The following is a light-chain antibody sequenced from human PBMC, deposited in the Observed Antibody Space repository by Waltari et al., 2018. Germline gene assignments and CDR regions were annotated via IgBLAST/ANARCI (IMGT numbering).Light chain of an antibody. J-gene: IGLJ3*02. V-gene: IGLV1-40*01. Sequence: QSVLTQPPSVSGAPGQTVTIHCTGGSSNIGAHYDVHWYQHLLGTAPKVVGYGNNNRPSGVPDRFSGSKSGTSASLTISGLQAEDEADYYCQSYDSRLSAYVFGGGTKLTVL. CDR1: SSNIGAHYD. CDR2: GNN. CDR3: QSYDSRLSAYV.